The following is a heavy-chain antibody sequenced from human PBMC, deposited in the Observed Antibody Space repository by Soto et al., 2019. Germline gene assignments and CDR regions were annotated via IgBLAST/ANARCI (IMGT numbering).Heavy chain of an antibody. V-gene: IGHV4-34*01. CDR2: INHSGST. D-gene: IGHD2-2*01. CDR3: ARRLMSDIVVVPAAQAIESAFDY. Sequence: SETLSLTCAVYGGSFSGYYWSWIRQPPGKGLEWIGEINHSGSTNYNPSLKSRVTISVDTSKNQFSLKLSSVTAADTAVYYCARRLMSDIVVVPAAQAIESAFDYWGQGTLVTVSS. CDR1: GGSFSGYY. J-gene: IGHJ4*02.